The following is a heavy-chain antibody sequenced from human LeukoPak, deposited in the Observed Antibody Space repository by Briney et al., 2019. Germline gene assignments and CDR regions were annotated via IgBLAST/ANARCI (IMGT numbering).Heavy chain of an antibody. CDR2: MYYSGST. Sequence: SQTLSLTCTVSGGSISSGDYYWSWIRQPPGEGLEWIAYMYYSGSTYYNPSLKSRVTMSADTSKNQLSLKLSSVTAADTAVYYCARPYYYDSRIDPWGQGILVTVSS. J-gene: IGHJ5*02. CDR1: GGSISSGDYY. CDR3: ARPYYYDSRIDP. D-gene: IGHD3-22*01. V-gene: IGHV4-30-4*01.